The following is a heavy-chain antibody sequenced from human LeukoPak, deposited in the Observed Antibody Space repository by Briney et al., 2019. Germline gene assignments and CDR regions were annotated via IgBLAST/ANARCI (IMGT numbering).Heavy chain of an antibody. CDR1: GFTFSSYA. Sequence: GGSLRLPCAASGFTFSSYAMHWVRQAPGKGLEYVSAISSNGGSTYYADSVKGRFTISRDNSKNTLYLQMGSLRAEDMAVYYCARSGSYSLSAFDIWGQGTMVTVSS. J-gene: IGHJ3*02. D-gene: IGHD1-26*01. CDR3: ARSGSYSLSAFDI. CDR2: ISSNGGST. V-gene: IGHV3-64*02.